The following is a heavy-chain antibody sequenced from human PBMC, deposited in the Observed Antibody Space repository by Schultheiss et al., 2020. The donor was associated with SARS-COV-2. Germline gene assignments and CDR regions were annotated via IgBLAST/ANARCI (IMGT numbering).Heavy chain of an antibody. CDR2: IYYSGST. CDR1: GGSISSSSYY. CDR3: AKDQRWGSSFDY. V-gene: IGHV4-39*07. D-gene: IGHD2-21*01. J-gene: IGHJ4*02. Sequence: SETLSLTCTVSGGSISSSSYYWGWIRQPPGKGLEWIGSIYYSGSTNYNPSLKSRVTISVDTSKNQFSLKLSSVTAADTAVYYCAKDQRWGSSFDYWGQGTLVTAPQ.